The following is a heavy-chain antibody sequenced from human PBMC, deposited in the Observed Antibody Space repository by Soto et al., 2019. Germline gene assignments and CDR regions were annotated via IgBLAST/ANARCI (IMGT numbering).Heavy chain of an antibody. D-gene: IGHD6-13*01. CDR1: GFTFTNYA. V-gene: IGHV3-30-3*01. J-gene: IGHJ4*02. CDR3: ARDHFASSWSYFDY. Sequence: QVQLVESGGGVVQPGRSLRLSCAVSGFTFTNYAMHWVRQAPGKGLEWVAVISDDGSNKKYADSVKGRFTISRDNSKNTMHMQMNSLRAEDTALYYCARDHFASSWSYFDYWGQGTLVTVSS. CDR2: ISDDGSNK.